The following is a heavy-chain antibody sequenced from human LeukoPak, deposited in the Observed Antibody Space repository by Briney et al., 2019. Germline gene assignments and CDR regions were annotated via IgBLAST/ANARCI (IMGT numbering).Heavy chain of an antibody. CDR1: GFTFSTYS. J-gene: IGHJ4*02. V-gene: IGHV3-48*02. CDR3: ARDDISYSGMYYVDY. CDR2: ISTSSRTI. D-gene: IGHD1-26*01. Sequence: GGSHRLSCAASGFTFSTYSMNWVRQAPGKGLEWVSYISTSSRTIYYADSVKGRFTISRDNAKNSLYLQMNSLRDEDTAVYYCARDDISYSGMYYVDYWGQGTLITASS.